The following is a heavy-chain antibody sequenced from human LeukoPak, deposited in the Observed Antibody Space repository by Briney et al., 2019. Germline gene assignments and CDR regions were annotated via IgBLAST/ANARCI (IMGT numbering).Heavy chain of an antibody. V-gene: IGHV3-11*01. J-gene: IGHJ4*02. Sequence: PGGPLRLSCAAPGFRFSDYYMSWIRQTPGEGLEGVSFSSSSGGTIYYADSVKGRFTISRDNAKNSLFLQMNSLRAEDTAVYYCARDNQRPEYWGQGTLVTVSS. D-gene: IGHD1-1*01. CDR3: ARDNQRPEY. CDR1: GFRFSDYY. CDR2: SSSSGGTI.